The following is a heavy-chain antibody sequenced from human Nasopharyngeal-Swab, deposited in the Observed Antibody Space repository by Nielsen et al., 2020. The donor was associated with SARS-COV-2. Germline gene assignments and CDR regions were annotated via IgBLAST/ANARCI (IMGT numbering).Heavy chain of an antibody. Sequence: SLRLSCAASGFTFSSYGMHWVRQAPGKGLEWVAVISYDGSNKYYADSVKGRFTISRDNSKNTLYLQMNSLRAEDTAVYYCAKDRGAPDYWGQGTLVTVSS. J-gene: IGHJ4*02. V-gene: IGHV3-30*18. D-gene: IGHD1-26*01. CDR2: ISYDGSNK. CDR1: GFTFSSYG. CDR3: AKDRGAPDY.